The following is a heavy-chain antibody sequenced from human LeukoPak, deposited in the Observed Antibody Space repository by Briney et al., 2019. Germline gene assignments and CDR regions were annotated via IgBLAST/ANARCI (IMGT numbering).Heavy chain of an antibody. J-gene: IGHJ4*02. V-gene: IGHV4-34*01. CDR1: GGFISGQY. CDR3: ASGREMATIAFDY. D-gene: IGHD5-24*01. CDR2: INHSGST. Sequence: SETLSLTCAVYGGFISGQYWSWIRQPPGKGLEWIGEINHSGSTTYNSSLLGRVLISVDTSKNQFSLKLSSVTAADTAVYYCASGREMATIAFDYWGQGTLVTVSS.